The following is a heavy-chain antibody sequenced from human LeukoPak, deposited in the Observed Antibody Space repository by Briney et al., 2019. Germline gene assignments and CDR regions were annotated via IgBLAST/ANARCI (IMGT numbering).Heavy chain of an antibody. Sequence: GGSLRLSCAASGFTFSSYWMSWVRQPPGKGLGWVANIKKDGSENYYVDSVKGRFTISRDNAKKSLYLQMKSLRAEDTAVYYCARHLSGVTGYSYGRGIDYWGQGTLVTVSS. D-gene: IGHD5-18*01. CDR1: GFTFSSYW. CDR3: ARHLSGVTGYSYGRGIDY. V-gene: IGHV3-7*01. J-gene: IGHJ4*02. CDR2: IKKDGSEN.